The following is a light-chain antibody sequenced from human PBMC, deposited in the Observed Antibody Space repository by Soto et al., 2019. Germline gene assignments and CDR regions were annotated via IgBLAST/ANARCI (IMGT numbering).Light chain of an antibody. J-gene: IGLJ1*01. CDR3: SSYAGSSTV. Sequence: QSVLTQPASVSGSPGQSITISCTGTNSDVGGYNYVAWYQQHAGKAPKLMMYDVSNRPSGVSNRFSGSKSGNTASLTISGLQAEDEADYYCSSYAGSSTVFGTGTKV. CDR2: DVS. CDR1: NSDVGGYNY. V-gene: IGLV2-14*01.